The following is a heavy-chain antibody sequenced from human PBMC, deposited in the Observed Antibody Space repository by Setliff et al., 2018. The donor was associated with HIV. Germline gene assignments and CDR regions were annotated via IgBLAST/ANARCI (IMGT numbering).Heavy chain of an antibody. CDR1: GASISSQY. Sequence: PSETLSLTCIVSGASISSQYWGWIRQPAGKGLEWIGRVHSSGNTNYNPSFKSRVTMSVDTSKNQFSLNLNSVTAADTAVYYCARGERDYGQQDAFDIWGQGTMVTVSS. CDR3: ARGERDYGQQDAFDI. V-gene: IGHV4-4*07. CDR2: VHSSGNT. J-gene: IGHJ3*02. D-gene: IGHD4-17*01.